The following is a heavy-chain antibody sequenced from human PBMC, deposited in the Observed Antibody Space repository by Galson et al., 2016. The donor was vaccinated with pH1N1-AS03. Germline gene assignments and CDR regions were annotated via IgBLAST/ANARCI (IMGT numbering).Heavy chain of an antibody. CDR1: GDSISNYY. CDR3: VRDKLSKDNHCAMDV. V-gene: IGHV4-59*01. D-gene: IGHD5-18*01. CDR2: IHYSGGS. J-gene: IGHJ4*02. Sequence: SETLSLTCAVSGDSISNYYWGWMRQPPGKGLEWIGYIHYSGGSNYNPSLQTRATISVDTSKNQFSLRLSSVTAADSAVYYCVRDKLSKDNHCAMDVWGQGTLVAVSS.